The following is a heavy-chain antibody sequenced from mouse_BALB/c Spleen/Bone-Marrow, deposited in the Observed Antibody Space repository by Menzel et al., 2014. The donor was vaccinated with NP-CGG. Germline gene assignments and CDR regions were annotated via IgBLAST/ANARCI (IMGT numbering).Heavy chain of an antibody. D-gene: IGHD2-14*01. J-gene: IGHJ2*01. CDR3: ARYRLGTYFDY. CDR2: IDPANGNT. Sequence: EVQLQQSGAELVKPGASVRLSCTASGFNIKDTYMDWVKQRPEQGLEWIGRIDPANGNTKYDPKFQGKATITADTSSNTAYLQLSSLTSEDTAVYYCARYRLGTYFDYLGQGTTLTVSS. V-gene: IGHV14-3*02. CDR1: GFNIKDTY.